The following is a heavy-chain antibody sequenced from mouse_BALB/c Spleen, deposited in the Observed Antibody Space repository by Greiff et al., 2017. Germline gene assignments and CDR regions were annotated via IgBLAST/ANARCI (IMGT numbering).Heavy chain of an antibody. J-gene: IGHJ3*01. Sequence: QVQLKQPGAELVRPGASVKLSCKASGYTFTSYWMNWVKQRPEQGLEWIGRIDPYDSETHYNQKFKDKAILTVDKSSSTAYMQLSSLTSEDSAVSYCASGGSSSSFAWFAYWGQGTMVTVSA. CDR3: ASGGSSSSFAWFAY. V-gene: IGHV1-74*01. D-gene: IGHD3-1*01. CDR2: IDPYDSET. CDR1: GYTFTSYW.